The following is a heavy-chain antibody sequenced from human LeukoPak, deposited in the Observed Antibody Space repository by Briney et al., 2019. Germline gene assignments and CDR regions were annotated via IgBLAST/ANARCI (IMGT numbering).Heavy chain of an antibody. CDR1: GFSLSTSRVG. J-gene: IGHJ4*02. D-gene: IGHD3-22*01. CDR2: IFWDDDK. CDR3: AHFASRLLRDTYYFDY. V-gene: IGHV2-5*02. Sequence: SGPTLVKPTQTLTLTCTVSGFSLSTSRVGVGWIRQPPGKAPEWLALIFWDDDKRYSPSLRSRLTITKDPSKNQVVLTMTNMDPVDTATYYCAHFASRLLRDTYYFDYWGQGTLVTVSS.